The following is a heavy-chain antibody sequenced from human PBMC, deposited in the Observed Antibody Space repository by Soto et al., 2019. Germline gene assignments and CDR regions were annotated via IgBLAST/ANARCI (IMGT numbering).Heavy chain of an antibody. CDR3: ARLEGLATISYYFDF. J-gene: IGHJ4*02. CDR2: IYYSGST. V-gene: IGHV4-39*01. Sequence: QLQLQESGPGLVKPSEALSLTCSVSGGSISSSSYYWGWIRQPPGKGLEWIGSIYYSGSTYYNPARKSRVTISIDNSKYQFSLKLSSLTAADTAVYYCARLEGLATISYYFDFWGQGTLVTVSS. D-gene: IGHD3-9*01. CDR1: GGSISSSSYY.